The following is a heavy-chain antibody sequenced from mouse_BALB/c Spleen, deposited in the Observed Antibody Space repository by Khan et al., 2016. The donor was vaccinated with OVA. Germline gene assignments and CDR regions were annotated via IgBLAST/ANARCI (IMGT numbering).Heavy chain of an antibody. D-gene: IGHD1-1*01. CDR2: ISIGGGTT. J-gene: IGHJ2*01. CDR3: TRPHYYGSNYYFDY. CDR1: GFAFSSYD. V-gene: IGHV5-12-1*01. Sequence: EVELVESGGGLVKPGGSLKLSCAASGFAFSSYDMSWVRQTPEKRLEWVAFISIGGGTTYYPDTVKGRFTISRDNAKNTLYLQMSSLKPEDTAKYYVTRPHYYGSNYYFDYWGQGTTLTVSS.